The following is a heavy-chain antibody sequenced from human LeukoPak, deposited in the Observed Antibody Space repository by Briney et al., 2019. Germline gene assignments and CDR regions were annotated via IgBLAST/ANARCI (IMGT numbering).Heavy chain of an antibody. D-gene: IGHD3-3*01. J-gene: IGHJ5*02. CDR2: IYYSGST. CDR1: GGSISSSSYY. Sequence: SETLSLPCTVSGGSISSSSYYWGWIRQPPGKRLEWIGSIYYSGSTYYNPSLKSRLPISVDTSKNHFSLKLSSVTAADTAVYYCARDAPNFYYDFWSGPGLNWFDPWGQGTLVTVSS. CDR3: ARDAPNFYYDFWSGPGLNWFDP. V-gene: IGHV4-39*07.